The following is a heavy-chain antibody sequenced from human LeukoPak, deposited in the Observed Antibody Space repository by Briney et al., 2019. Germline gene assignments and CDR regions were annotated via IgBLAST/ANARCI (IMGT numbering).Heavy chain of an antibody. CDR1: GFTFSIYW. CDR3: ARDGRGISVAGSPYGMDV. J-gene: IGHJ6*02. Sequence: GGSLRLSCAASGFTFSIYWMSWFRQAPGKGLEWVANIKQDGSEKYYVDSVKGRFTISRDNAKNSLYLQMNSLRAEDTAVYYCARDGRGISVAGSPYGMDVWGQGTTVTVSS. D-gene: IGHD6-19*01. V-gene: IGHV3-7*01. CDR2: IKQDGSEK.